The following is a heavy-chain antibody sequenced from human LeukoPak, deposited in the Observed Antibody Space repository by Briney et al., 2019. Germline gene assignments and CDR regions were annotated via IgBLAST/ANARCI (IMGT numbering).Heavy chain of an antibody. CDR1: GFTFSSYE. CDR2: ISSSGSTI. J-gene: IGHJ4*02. CDR3: ARVEKQWLPYFDY. Sequence: GGPLRLSCAASGFTFSSYEMNWVRQAPGKGLEWVSYISSSGSTIYYADSVKGRFTISRDNAKNTPYLQMNSLRAEDTAVYYCARVEKQWLPYFDYWGQGTLVTVSS. D-gene: IGHD6-19*01. V-gene: IGHV3-48*03.